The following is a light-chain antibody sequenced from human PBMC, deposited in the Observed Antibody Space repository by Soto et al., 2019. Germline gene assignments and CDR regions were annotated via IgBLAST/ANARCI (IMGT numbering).Light chain of an antibody. Sequence: EVVLTQSPATLSLSPGDRATLSCRASQSVSHALAWYQQKPGQAPRLLIHDASSRATVIPARFSGSGSETDFTLTISSLEPEYFAVYYCQQRVSWPLSITFVQGTRLEIK. CDR1: QSVSHA. V-gene: IGKV3-11*01. CDR2: DAS. J-gene: IGKJ5*01. CDR3: QQRVSWPLSIT.